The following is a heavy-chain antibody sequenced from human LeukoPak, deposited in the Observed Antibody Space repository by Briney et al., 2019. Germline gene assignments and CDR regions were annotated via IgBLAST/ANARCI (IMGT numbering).Heavy chain of an antibody. J-gene: IGHJ6*03. V-gene: IGHV1-2*02. CDR2: INPNSGGT. D-gene: IGHD6-13*01. CDR3: ARDQSSSWTHYYYMDV. Sequence: ASVKVSCKASGYTFTGYYMHWVRQAPGQGLEWMGWINPNSGGTNYAQKFQGRVTMTRDTSISTAYMELSRLRSDDTAVYYCARDQSSSWTHYYYMDVWGKGTTVTVSS. CDR1: GYTFTGYY.